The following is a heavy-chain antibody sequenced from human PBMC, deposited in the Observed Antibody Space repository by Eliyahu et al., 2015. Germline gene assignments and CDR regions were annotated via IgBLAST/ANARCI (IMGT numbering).Heavy chain of an antibody. CDR2: IGTAGDT. CDR3: ARGGDGYNSGQSQLGYGMDV. CDR1: GFTFSXYX. V-gene: IGHV3-13*01. Sequence: EVQLVESGGGLVQPGGSLRLSCAAXGFTFSXYXMXWVRQATGKGLEWVSAIGTAGDTYYPGSVKGRFTISRENAKNSLYLQMNSLRAGDTAVYYCARGGDGYNSGQSQLGYGMDVWGQGTTVTVSS. D-gene: IGHD5-24*01. J-gene: IGHJ6*02.